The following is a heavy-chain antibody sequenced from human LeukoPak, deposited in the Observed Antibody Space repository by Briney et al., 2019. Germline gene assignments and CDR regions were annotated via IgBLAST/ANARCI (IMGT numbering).Heavy chain of an antibody. J-gene: IGHJ4*02. Sequence: ASVKVSCKASGYTFTGYYMHWVRQAPGQGLEWMGWINPNSGGTNYAQKFQGRVTMTRDTSISTAYMELSRLRSDDTAVYYCAREVPAMTTVGFFGSDYWGQGTLVTVSS. D-gene: IGHD4-11*01. CDR2: INPNSGGT. V-gene: IGHV1-2*02. CDR3: AREVPAMTTVGFFGSDY. CDR1: GYTFTGYY.